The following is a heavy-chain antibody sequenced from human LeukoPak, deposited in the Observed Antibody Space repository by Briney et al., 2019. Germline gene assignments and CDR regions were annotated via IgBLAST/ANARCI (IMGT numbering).Heavy chain of an antibody. CDR3: ARAGMIVVDTGEFDY. J-gene: IGHJ4*02. CDR1: GYTFTSYY. CDR2: INPSGGST. Sequence: GASVKVSCKASGYTFTSYYMHWVRQAPGQGLEWMGIINPSGGSTRYAQKFQGRVTMTRDMSTSTVYMELSSPRSEDTAVYYCARAGMIVVDTGEFDYWGQGTLVTVSS. V-gene: IGHV1-46*01. D-gene: IGHD3-22*01.